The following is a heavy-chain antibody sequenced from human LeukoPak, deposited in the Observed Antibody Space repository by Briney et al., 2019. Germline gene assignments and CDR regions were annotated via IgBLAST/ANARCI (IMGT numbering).Heavy chain of an antibody. CDR2: ISSSGSTI. Sequence: GGSLRLSCAASGFTFSSYEMNWVRQAPGKGLEWVSYISSSGSTIHYADSVKGRFTISGDNAKNSLYLQMNSLRAEDTAVYYCAREYCGGDCYSSSDYYYGMDVWGQGTTVTVSS. V-gene: IGHV3-48*03. D-gene: IGHD2-21*02. CDR3: AREYCGGDCYSSSDYYYGMDV. J-gene: IGHJ6*02. CDR1: GFTFSSYE.